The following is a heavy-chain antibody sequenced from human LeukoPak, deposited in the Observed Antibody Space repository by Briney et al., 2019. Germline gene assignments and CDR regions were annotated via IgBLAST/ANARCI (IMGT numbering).Heavy chain of an antibody. CDR1: GGTFSSYA. CDR2: IIPIFGTA. D-gene: IGHD4-17*01. Sequence: SVKVSCKASGGTFSSYAISWVPQAPGQGLEWIGRIIPIFGTANYAQKFQGRVTITTDESTSTAYMELSSLRSEDTAVYYCATKTTVTTSRAEYFQHWGQGTLVTVSS. V-gene: IGHV1-69*05. J-gene: IGHJ1*01. CDR3: ATKTTVTTSRAEYFQH.